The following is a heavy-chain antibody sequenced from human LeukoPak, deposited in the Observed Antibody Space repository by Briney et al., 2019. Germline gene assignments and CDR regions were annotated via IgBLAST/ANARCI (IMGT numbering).Heavy chain of an antibody. CDR1: GGSISSYY. J-gene: IGHJ5*02. V-gene: IGHV4-59*12. CDR3: ARRNDRWPPWFDP. Sequence: SETLSLTCTVSGGSISSYYWSWIRQPPGKGLEWIGYIYYSGSTNYNPSLKSRVTISVDKSKNQFSLKLSSVTAADTAVYYCARRNDRWPPWFDPWGQGTLVTVSS. CDR2: IYYSGST. D-gene: IGHD3-22*01.